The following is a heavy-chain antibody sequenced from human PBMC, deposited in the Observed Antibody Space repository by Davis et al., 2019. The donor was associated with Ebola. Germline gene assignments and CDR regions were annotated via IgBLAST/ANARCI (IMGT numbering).Heavy chain of an antibody. CDR2: INPNSGGT. CDR1: GGTFSSYA. Sequence: ASVKVSCKASGGTFSSYAISWVRQAPGQGLEWMGWINPNSGGTNSAQKFQGRVTMTRDTSINTAYMELSRLRSDDTAVYYCARVLYNSGWYYFDYWGQGTLVTVSS. CDR3: ARVLYNSGWYYFDY. D-gene: IGHD6-19*01. J-gene: IGHJ4*02. V-gene: IGHV1-2*02.